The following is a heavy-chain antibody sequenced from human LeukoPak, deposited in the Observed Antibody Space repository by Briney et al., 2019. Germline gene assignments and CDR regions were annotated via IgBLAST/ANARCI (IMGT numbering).Heavy chain of an antibody. CDR1: GFTFSSYG. CDR3: AKDPQKTAMAYFDY. V-gene: IGHV3-30*18. Sequence: GGSLRLSCAASGFTFSSYGMHWVRQAPGKGLEWVAVISYDGSNKYYADSVKGRFTISRDNSKNTLYLQMNSPRAEDTAVYYCAKDPQKTAMAYFDYWGQGTLVTVSS. J-gene: IGHJ4*02. CDR2: ISYDGSNK. D-gene: IGHD5-18*01.